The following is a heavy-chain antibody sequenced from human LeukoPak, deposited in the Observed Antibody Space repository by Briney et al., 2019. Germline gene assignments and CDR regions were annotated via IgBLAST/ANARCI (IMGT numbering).Heavy chain of an antibody. D-gene: IGHD3-9*01. CDR3: AKDGRYDILTGYYRRPGFDY. V-gene: IGHV3-23*01. CDR1: GFTLSSYA. Sequence: GGSLRLSCAASGFTLSSYAMSWVRQAPGKGLEWVSAVSGSGGSTYYADSVKGRFTISRDNSKNTLYLQMNSLRAEDTAVYYCAKDGRYDILTGYYRRPGFDYWGQGTLVTVSS. CDR2: VSGSGGST. J-gene: IGHJ4*02.